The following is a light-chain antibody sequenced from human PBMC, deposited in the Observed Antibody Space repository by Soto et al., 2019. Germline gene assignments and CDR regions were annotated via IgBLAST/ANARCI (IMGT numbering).Light chain of an antibody. V-gene: IGLV1-40*01. Sequence: QSVLTQPPSVSGAPGQRVTISCTGSSSNIRAGYDVHWYQQLPGTAPKLLIYGNSNRPSGVPDRFSGSKSGTPASLAITGLQAEDEADYYCQSYDSSLRALVFGGGTKLTVL. CDR2: GNS. CDR1: SSNIRAGYD. J-gene: IGLJ2*01. CDR3: QSYDSSLRALV.